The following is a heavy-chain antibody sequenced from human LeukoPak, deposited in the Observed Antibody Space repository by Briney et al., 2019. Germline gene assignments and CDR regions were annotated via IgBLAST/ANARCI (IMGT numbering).Heavy chain of an antibody. Sequence: SETLSLTXTVSGGSISSSSYYWGWIRQPPGKGLEWIGSIYYSGSTYYNPSLKSRVTISVDTSKNQFSLKLSSVTAADTAVYYCVRGAYYDFWSGYCSFDYWGQGTLVTVSS. V-gene: IGHV4-39*01. CDR3: VRGAYYDFWSGYCSFDY. J-gene: IGHJ4*02. CDR2: IYYSGST. D-gene: IGHD3-3*01. CDR1: GGSISSSSYY.